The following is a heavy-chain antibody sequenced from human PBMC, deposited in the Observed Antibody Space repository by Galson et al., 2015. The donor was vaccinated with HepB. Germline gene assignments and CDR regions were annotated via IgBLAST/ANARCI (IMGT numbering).Heavy chain of an antibody. Sequence: SLRLSCAASGFTFSSNAMNWVRQAPGKGLEWVSGIGVNDGSIYYANSVKGRFTTSRDNSKNTLYLQVNGLRVEDTAIYYCAKGRPERPPEHRVYDLPDYWGQGTLVTVSS. CDR2: IGVNDGSI. D-gene: IGHD5/OR15-5a*01. V-gene: IGHV3-23*01. J-gene: IGHJ4*02. CDR3: AKGRPERPPEHRVYDLPDY. CDR1: GFTFSSNA.